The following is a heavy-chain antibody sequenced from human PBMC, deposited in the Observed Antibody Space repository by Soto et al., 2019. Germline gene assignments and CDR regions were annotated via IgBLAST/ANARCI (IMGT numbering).Heavy chain of an antibody. CDR1: GFTFSSYG. D-gene: IGHD5-12*01. Sequence: QVQLVESGGGVVQPGRSLRLSCAASGFTFSSYGMHWVRQAPGKGPEWVAVIWYDGSNKYYADSVKGRFTISRDNSKNTLYLQMNSLRAEDTAVYYCARELRGYPLLHGMDVWGQGTTVTVSS. J-gene: IGHJ6*02. CDR3: ARELRGYPLLHGMDV. V-gene: IGHV3-33*01. CDR2: IWYDGSNK.